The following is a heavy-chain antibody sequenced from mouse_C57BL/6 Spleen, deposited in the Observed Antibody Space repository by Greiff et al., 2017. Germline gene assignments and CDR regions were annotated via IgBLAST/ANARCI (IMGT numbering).Heavy chain of an antibody. D-gene: IGHD1-1*01. CDR2: IDPSDSYT. V-gene: IGHV1-69*01. CDR1: GYTFTSYW. CDR3: ASHYYGSSYEEFDY. J-gene: IGHJ2*01. Sequence: QVQLKQPGAELVMPGASVKLSCKASGYTFTSYWMHWVKQRPGQGLEWIGEIDPSDSYTNYNQKFKGKSTLTVDKSSSTAYMQLSSLTSEDSAVYYCASHYYGSSYEEFDYWGQGTTLTVSS.